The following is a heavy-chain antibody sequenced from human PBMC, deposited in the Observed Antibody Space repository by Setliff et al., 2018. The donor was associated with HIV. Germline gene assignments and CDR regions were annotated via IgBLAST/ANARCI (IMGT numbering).Heavy chain of an antibody. Sequence: SETLSLTCTVSGGSISSGSYYWSWIRQPAGKGLEWIGHIHTSGSTKYNPSLKSRVTISVDTSKNQFSLKLSSVTAADTAVYYCARDNSYYYGSGSHYWYGMDVWGQGTTVTVS. D-gene: IGHD3-10*01. CDR1: GGSISSGSYY. CDR3: ARDNSYYYGSGSHYWYGMDV. J-gene: IGHJ6*01. CDR2: IHTSGST. V-gene: IGHV4-61*09.